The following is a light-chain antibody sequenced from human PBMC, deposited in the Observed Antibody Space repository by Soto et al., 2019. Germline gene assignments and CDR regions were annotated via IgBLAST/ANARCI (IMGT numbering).Light chain of an antibody. CDR2: GAS. CDR3: QQYNNWPPRYS. CDR1: QSVSSN. Sequence: EIVMTQSPATLSVSPGERATLTCRATQSVSSNLAWYQQKPGQAPRLLVYGASIRATGVPARFSGSGSGTEFTLSISSLQSEDFGVYYCQQYNNWPPRYSFGQGTNLEIK. J-gene: IGKJ2*03. V-gene: IGKV3-15*01.